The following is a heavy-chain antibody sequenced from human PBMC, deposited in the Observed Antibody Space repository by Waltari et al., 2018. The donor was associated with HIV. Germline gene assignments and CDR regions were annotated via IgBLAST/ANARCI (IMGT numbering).Heavy chain of an antibody. D-gene: IGHD6-19*01. CDR1: GFTFSRHW. V-gene: IGHV3-7*01. J-gene: IGHJ2*01. Sequence: EVQLVESGGGLVQPGGSLRLSCAASGFTFSRHWMTWVRPAPGKGLEWVANIKQDGSEKYDVDSVRGRFTISRDNAKNSLYLQMNTLRAEDTAVYYCARGPRLVPWYFDLWGRGTLVTVSS. CDR2: IKQDGSEK. CDR3: ARGPRLVPWYFDL.